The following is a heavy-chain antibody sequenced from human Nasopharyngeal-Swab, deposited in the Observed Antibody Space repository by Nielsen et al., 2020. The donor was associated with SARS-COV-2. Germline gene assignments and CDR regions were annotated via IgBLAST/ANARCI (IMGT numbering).Heavy chain of an antibody. D-gene: IGHD3-22*01. CDR2: IRNKPYGETT. V-gene: IGHV3-49*04. J-gene: IGHJ4*02. CDR3: TRDHFGIEVFSRPHFDY. Sequence: GGSLRLSCTTSGFTSGDYVINWVRQAPGKGLEWVGFIRNKPYGETTEYAATGKGRFTITREDATSVAYLQMNSLQTEDTGVYYCTRDHFGIEVFSRPHFDYWGQGTLVTVSS. CDR1: GFTSGDYV.